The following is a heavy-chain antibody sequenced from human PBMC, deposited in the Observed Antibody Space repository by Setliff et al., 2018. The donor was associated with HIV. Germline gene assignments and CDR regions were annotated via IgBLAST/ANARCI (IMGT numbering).Heavy chain of an antibody. CDR3: ARAPRHYGWASDI. J-gene: IGHJ3*02. CDR1: GFTFRSHW. D-gene: IGHD4-17*01. V-gene: IGHV3-7*01. Sequence: PGGSLRLSCAASGFTFRSHWMSWVRQAPGKGLEWVANIKQGGTESYYVDSVKGRFTISRDNAKNSLYLQMNSLRVEDTAVYYCARAPRHYGWASDIWGQGTMVTVSS. CDR2: IKQGGTES.